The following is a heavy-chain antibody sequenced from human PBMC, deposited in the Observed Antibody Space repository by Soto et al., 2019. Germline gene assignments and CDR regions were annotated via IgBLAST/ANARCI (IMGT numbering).Heavy chain of an antibody. J-gene: IGHJ6*02. CDR1: GCTFSSYA. D-gene: IGHD6-13*01. Sequence: ASVKVSCKASGCTFSSYAISWVRQAPGQGLEWMGGIIPIFGTANYAQKFQGRVTITADKSTSTAYMELSSLRSEDTAVYYCARPTYSSSRYGYYGMDVWGQGTTVTVSS. CDR2: IIPIFGTA. V-gene: IGHV1-69*06. CDR3: ARPTYSSSRYGYYGMDV.